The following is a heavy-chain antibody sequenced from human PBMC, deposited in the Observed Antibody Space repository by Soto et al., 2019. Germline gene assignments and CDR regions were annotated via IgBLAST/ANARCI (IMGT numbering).Heavy chain of an antibody. CDR1: GGSISSGGYY. D-gene: IGHD1-26*01. V-gene: IGHV4-31*03. Sequence: QVQLQESGPGLVKPSQTLSLTCTVSGGSISSGGYYWSWIRQHPGKGLEWIGYIYYSGSSYYNPSLEGRVTISVDTYKNQVSLKLSSVTAADTAVYYCARVDSIGGATIDYFDYWGQGTLVIVSS. J-gene: IGHJ4*02. CDR2: IYYSGSS. CDR3: ARVDSIGGATIDYFDY.